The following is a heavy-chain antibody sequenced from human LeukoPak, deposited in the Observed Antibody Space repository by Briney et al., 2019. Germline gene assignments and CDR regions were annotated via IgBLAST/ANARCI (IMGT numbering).Heavy chain of an antibody. Sequence: GASVKVSCKASGYTFTSYGISWVRQAPGQGLEWMGWISAYNGNTNYAQKLQGRVTMTTDTSTSTAYMELRSLRSDDTAVYYCARVPYSGSYLGLFDYWGQGTLVTVSS. CDR1: GYTFTSYG. CDR2: ISAYNGNT. D-gene: IGHD1-26*01. V-gene: IGHV1-18*01. CDR3: ARVPYSGSYLGLFDY. J-gene: IGHJ4*02.